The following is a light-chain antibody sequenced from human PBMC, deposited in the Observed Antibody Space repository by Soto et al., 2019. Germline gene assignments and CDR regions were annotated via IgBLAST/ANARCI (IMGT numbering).Light chain of an antibody. CDR3: CSYAGSYIYV. CDR2: DVS. Sequence: QSALTQPRSVSRSPGQSVTISCTGTSSDVGGYNYVSWYQQYPGKAPKLMLYDVSKRPSGVPDRFSGSKSGNTASLTISGLQAEDEADYYCCSYAGSYIYVFGTGTKLTVL. V-gene: IGLV2-11*01. CDR1: SSDVGGYNY. J-gene: IGLJ1*01.